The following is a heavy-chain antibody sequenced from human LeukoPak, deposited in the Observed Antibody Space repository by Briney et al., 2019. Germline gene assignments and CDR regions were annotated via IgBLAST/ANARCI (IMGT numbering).Heavy chain of an antibody. J-gene: IGHJ4*02. Sequence: SETLSLTCIVSGGSISSYYWSWIRQPPGKGLEWIGYIYYSGSTNYNPSLKSRVTLSVDKSKNQFSLKLSSVTAADTAVYYCARRRGDYGSGELDFWGQGTLVTVS. CDR2: IYYSGST. CDR3: ARRRGDYGSGELDF. V-gene: IGHV4-59*12. CDR1: GGSISSYY. D-gene: IGHD3-10*01.